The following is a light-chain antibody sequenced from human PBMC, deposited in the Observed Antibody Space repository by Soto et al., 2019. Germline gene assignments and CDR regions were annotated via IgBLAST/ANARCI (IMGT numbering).Light chain of an antibody. Sequence: EIVLTQSPATLSLSPGERATLSCRASQSVSSYLAWYQQKPGQAPRLLIYDASNRATGIPARFSGSGSGTDFTITISSIKPEDFAVYYCQQRSNWPLTFGGGTKVEIK. CDR3: QQRSNWPLT. CDR1: QSVSSY. V-gene: IGKV3-11*01. J-gene: IGKJ4*01. CDR2: DAS.